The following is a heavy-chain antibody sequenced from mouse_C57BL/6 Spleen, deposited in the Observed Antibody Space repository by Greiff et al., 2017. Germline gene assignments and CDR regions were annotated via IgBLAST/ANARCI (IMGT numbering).Heavy chain of an antibody. CDR1: GFTFSDYG. Sequence: EVHLVESGGGLVQPGGSLKLSCAASGFTFSDYGMAWVRQAPRKGPEWVAFISNLAYSIYYADTVTGRFTISRENAKNTLYLEMSSLRSEDTAMYYCARRGSYYYGSSSYWYFDVWGTGTTVTVSS. D-gene: IGHD1-1*01. CDR2: ISNLAYSI. CDR3: ARRGSYYYGSSSYWYFDV. J-gene: IGHJ1*03. V-gene: IGHV5-15*04.